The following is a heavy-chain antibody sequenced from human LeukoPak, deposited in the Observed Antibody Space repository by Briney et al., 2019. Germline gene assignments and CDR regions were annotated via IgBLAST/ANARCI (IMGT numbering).Heavy chain of an antibody. CDR2: ISYDGSNK. D-gene: IGHD3-22*01. V-gene: IGHV3-30-3*01. J-gene: IGHJ4*02. Sequence: GGSLRLSCAASGFTFSSYAMHWVRQAPGKGLEWVAVISYDGSNKYYADSVKGRFTISRDNAKNSLYLQMNSLRAEDTAVYYCARGGGYYPFDYWGQGTLVTVSS. CDR3: ARGGGYYPFDY. CDR1: GFTFSSYA.